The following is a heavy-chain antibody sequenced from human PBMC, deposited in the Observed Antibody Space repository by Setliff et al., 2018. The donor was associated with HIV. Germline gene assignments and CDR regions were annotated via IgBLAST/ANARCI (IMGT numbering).Heavy chain of an antibody. D-gene: IGHD5-18*01. CDR2: IYYSGST. CDR3: ARGTGSYGSDY. V-gene: IGHV4-30-4*08. CDR1: GDSINSGNYY. J-gene: IGHJ4*02. Sequence: SETLSLTCTVSGDSINSGNYYWSWIRQHPGKGLEWIGYIYYSGSTYYSPSLKSRVTISEDTSKNQFSLKLSSVTAADTAVYYCARGTGSYGSDYWGQGTLVTVSS.